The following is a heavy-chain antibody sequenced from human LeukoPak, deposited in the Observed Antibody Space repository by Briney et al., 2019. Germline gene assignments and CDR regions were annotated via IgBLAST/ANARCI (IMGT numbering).Heavy chain of an antibody. CDR3: AKAKNPSYSRRWSYSFGY. Sequence: GGSLRLSCAASGFSFDDYAMHWVRQAPGKGLEWVSGISWKSGNIDYADSVKGRFTISRDNAKNSLYLEMNSLRPEDTALYYCAKAKNPSYSRRWSYSFGYWGQGTLLTVSP. J-gene: IGHJ4*02. D-gene: IGHD6-13*01. CDR2: ISWKSGNI. V-gene: IGHV3-9*01. CDR1: GFSFDDYA.